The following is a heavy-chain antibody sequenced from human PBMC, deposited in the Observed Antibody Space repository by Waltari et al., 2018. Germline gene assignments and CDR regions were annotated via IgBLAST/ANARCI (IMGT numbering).Heavy chain of an antibody. J-gene: IGHJ4*02. D-gene: IGHD3-3*01. CDR2: VNEEASEK. V-gene: IGHV3-7*03. Sequence: EVQVVESGGGLVQPGGSLRLSCAASGFTFRNYWVTWVRQAPGKGSEGLDKVNEEASEKYYGDCVKGRVNISRGNAKNSMYLQRNSLRAEDTAVYYCARYPDFWSEDPIEHQFDYWGQGTLVTVSS. CDR1: GFTFRNYW. CDR3: ARYPDFWSEDPIEHQFDY.